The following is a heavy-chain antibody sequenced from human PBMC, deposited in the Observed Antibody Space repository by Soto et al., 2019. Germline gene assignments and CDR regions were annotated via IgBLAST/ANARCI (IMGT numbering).Heavy chain of an antibody. D-gene: IGHD2-2*01. CDR3: ARTPLCPRRASADYYGMDV. CDR1: GFSLSTSGMC. V-gene: IGHV2-70*01. CDR2: IDWDDDK. J-gene: IGHJ6*02. Sequence: SGPTLVNPTQTPTLTCTFSGFSLSTSGMCVSWIRQPPGKALEWLALIDWDDDKYYSTPLKTRLTISKDTSKNQVVLTMTNMDPVDTATYYCARTPLCPRRASADYYGMDVWGQGTTVTVSS.